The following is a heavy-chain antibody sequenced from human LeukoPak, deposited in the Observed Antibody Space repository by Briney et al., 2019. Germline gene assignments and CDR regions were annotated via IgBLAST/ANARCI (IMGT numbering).Heavy chain of an antibody. D-gene: IGHD3-22*01. V-gene: IGHV4-34*01. CDR2: INHSGST. J-gene: IGHJ4*02. Sequence: SETLSLTCAVYGGSFSGYYWSWIRQPPGKGLEWIGEINHSGSTNYNPSLKSRVIISVDTSKNQFSLKLSSVTAADTAVHYCARGPYDSSGYYEIEGTNFDYWGQGTLVTVSS. CDR3: ARGPYDSSGYYEIEGTNFDY. CDR1: GGSFSGYY.